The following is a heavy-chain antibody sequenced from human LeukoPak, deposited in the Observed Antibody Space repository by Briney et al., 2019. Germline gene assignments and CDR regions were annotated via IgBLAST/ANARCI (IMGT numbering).Heavy chain of an antibody. J-gene: IGHJ4*02. D-gene: IGHD1-26*01. CDR1: GYTFTSYD. CDR2: MNPNSGNT. V-gene: IGHV1-8*01. Sequence: ASVKVSCKASGYTFTSYDINWVRQATGQGLEWMGWMNPNSGNTGYAQKFQGRVTMTRNTSISTAYMELSSLRSEDTAVYYCARLVGATTTGDYWGQGTLVTVSS. CDR3: ARLVGATTTGDY.